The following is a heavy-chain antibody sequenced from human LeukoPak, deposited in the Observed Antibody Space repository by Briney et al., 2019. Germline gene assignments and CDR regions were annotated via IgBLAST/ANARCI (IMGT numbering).Heavy chain of an antibody. D-gene: IGHD3-16*02. J-gene: IGHJ4*02. Sequence: SETLSLTCAVYGGSFSGYYWSWIRQPPGKGLEWIGEINHSGSTNYNPSLKSRVTISVDTSKNQFSLKLSSVTAADTAVYYCARGDSVGNMITFGGVNVIKTYYFDYWGQGTLVTVSS. V-gene: IGHV4-34*01. CDR3: ARGDSVGNMITFGGVNVIKTYYFDY. CDR1: GGSFSGYY. CDR2: INHSGST.